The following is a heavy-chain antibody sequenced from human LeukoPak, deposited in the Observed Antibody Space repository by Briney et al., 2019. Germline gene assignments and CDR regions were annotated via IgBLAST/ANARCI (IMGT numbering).Heavy chain of an antibody. V-gene: IGHV3-53*01. J-gene: IGHJ4*02. CDR2: IYSGGST. CDR1: GFTVSSNY. D-gene: IGHD2-15*01. Sequence: WSLRLSCAASGFTVSSNYMSWVRQAPGKGLEWVSVIYSGGSTYYADSVKGRFTISRDNSKNTLYLQMNSLRAEDTAVYYCARVVVAALDYWGQGTLVTVSS. CDR3: ARVVVAALDY.